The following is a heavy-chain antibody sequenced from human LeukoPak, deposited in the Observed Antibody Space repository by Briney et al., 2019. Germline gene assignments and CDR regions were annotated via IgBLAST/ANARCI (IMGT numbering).Heavy chain of an antibody. J-gene: IGHJ5*02. D-gene: IGHD6-13*01. V-gene: IGHV1-69*05. CDR2: IIPIFGTA. CDR3: ARGIAAAGTNVDDWFDP. CDR1: GGTFSSYA. Sequence: ASVKVSCEASGGTFSSYAISWVRQAPGQGLEWMGGIIPIFGTANYAQKFQGRVTITTDESTSTAYMELSSLRSEDTAVYYCARGIAAAGTNVDDWFDPWGQGTLVTVSS.